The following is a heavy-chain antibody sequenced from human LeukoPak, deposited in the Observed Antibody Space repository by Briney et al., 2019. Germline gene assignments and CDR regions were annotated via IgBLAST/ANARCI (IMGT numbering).Heavy chain of an antibody. V-gene: IGHV3-9*01. CDR2: VSWNSGTI. CDR1: GFTFGDYA. D-gene: IGHD1-26*01. CDR3: AKDVRPPSEPRSYSFDY. Sequence: GGSLRLSCAASGFTFGDYAMHWVREVPGKGLEGGAGVSWNSGTIAYGDSVKGRVTLSRDNAKNSLYLQMNSLRAEDTALYYCAKDVRPPSEPRSYSFDYWGQGTLVTVSS. J-gene: IGHJ4*02.